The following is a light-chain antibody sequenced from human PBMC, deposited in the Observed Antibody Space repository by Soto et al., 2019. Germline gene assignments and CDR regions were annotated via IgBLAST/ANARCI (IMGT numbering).Light chain of an antibody. CDR1: QSISSY. CDR3: QQSYSTPLE. CDR2: AAS. V-gene: IGKV1-39*01. J-gene: IGKJ1*01. Sequence: DIQMTQSPSSLSASVGDRVTITCRASQSISSYLNWYQQKPGKAPKLLIYAASSLQSGVPSRFSGSGSGTDFTLTISSLQPEDFATYYCQQSYSTPLEFXQGTKVDIK.